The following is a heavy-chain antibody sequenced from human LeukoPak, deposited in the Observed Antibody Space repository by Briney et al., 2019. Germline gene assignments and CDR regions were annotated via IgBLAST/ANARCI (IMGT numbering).Heavy chain of an antibody. Sequence: GGSLRLSCAGSGFSFSSNTMSWVRQAPGRGLEWVSAISNNGGRTDYADSVKGRFTISRDNSKSTLYLHMNSLRAEDTAVYYCARDTDSSGYYGGSHYWGQGTLVTVSS. V-gene: IGHV3-23*01. D-gene: IGHD3-22*01. CDR2: ISNNGGRT. CDR3: ARDTDSSGYYGGSHY. J-gene: IGHJ4*02. CDR1: GFSFSSNT.